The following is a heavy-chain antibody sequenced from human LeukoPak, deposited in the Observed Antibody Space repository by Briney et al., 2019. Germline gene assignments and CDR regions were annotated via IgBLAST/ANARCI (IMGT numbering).Heavy chain of an antibody. V-gene: IGHV4-59*01. J-gene: IGHJ4*02. CDR2: IYYSGST. CDR3: ARGRGRPFDY. Sequence: SETLSLTCTVSGGSISSYYWSWIRQPPGKGLEWIGYIYYSGSTNYNPFLKSRVTISVDTSKNQFSLKLSSVTAADTAVYYCARGRGRPFDYWGQGTLVTVSS. CDR1: GGSISSYY.